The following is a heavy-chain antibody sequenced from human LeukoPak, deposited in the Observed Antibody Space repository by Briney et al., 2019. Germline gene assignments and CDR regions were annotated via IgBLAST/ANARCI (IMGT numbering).Heavy chain of an antibody. CDR2: INPTVGSK. CDR1: GYTFTSYY. CDR3: ARDRILWFGELLRYYYYGMDV. Sequence: ASVKVSCKASGYTFTSYYMHWVRQAPSQRREGRGIINPTVGSKNYEQKFQGRVTMTRDTSTSTVYMELSSLRSEDPAVYYCARDRILWFGELLRYYYYGMDVWGQGTTVTVSS. V-gene: IGHV1-46*01. D-gene: IGHD3-10*01. J-gene: IGHJ6*02.